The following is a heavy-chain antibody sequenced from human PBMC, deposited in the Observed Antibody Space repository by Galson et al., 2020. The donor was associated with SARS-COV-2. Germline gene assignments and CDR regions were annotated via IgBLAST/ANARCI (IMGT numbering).Heavy chain of an antibody. V-gene: IGHV3-30*02. D-gene: IGHD6-13*01. CDR1: GSPLTKHG. CDR2: IDYDGTEQ. CDR3: FPAAGISH. J-gene: IGHJ4*02. Sequence: GGPLLSCADTGSPLTKHGLHWDRQPPGKGLEWAGFIDYDGTEQYFADSVKGRFTIARDNAQNTLFLQMSSLRSEDTGVYYCFPAAGISHWGQGTLVTVS.